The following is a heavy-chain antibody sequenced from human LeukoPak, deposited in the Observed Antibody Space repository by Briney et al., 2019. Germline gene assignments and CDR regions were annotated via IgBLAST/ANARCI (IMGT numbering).Heavy chain of an antibody. D-gene: IGHD6-19*01. Sequence: SGTLSFTCAVSGGSISSSNWWSWVRQPPGKGLEWIGEIYHSGSTNYNPSLKSRVTISVDKSKNQFSLKLSSVTAADTAVYYCARGAGIAVAGTWVDYWGQGTLVTVSS. V-gene: IGHV4-4*02. CDR1: GGSISSSNW. J-gene: IGHJ4*02. CDR3: ARGAGIAVAGTWVDY. CDR2: IYHSGST.